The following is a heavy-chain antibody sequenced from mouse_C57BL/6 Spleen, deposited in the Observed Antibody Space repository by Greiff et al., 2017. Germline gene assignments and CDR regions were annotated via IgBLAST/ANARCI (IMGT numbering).Heavy chain of an antibody. CDR1: GYTFTSYW. J-gene: IGHJ4*01. V-gene: IGHV1-55*01. D-gene: IGHD1-1*01. Sequence: HVQLQQPWAELVKPGASVKMSCKASGYTFTSYWITWVKQRPGQGLEWIGDIYPGSGSTNYNEKFKSKATLTVDTSSSTAYMQLSSLTSEDSAVYYCARNNGPSYAMDYWGTGTSVTVSS. CDR2: IYPGSGST. CDR3: ARNNGPSYAMDY.